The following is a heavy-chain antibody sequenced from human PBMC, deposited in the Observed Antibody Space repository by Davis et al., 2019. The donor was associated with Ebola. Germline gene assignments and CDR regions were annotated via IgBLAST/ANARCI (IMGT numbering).Heavy chain of an antibody. D-gene: IGHD3-16*01. CDR3: AKDAGYYDYVWTAFDI. V-gene: IGHV3-30*18. CDR2: ISYDGSNK. J-gene: IGHJ3*02. CDR1: GFTFSSYG. Sequence: GESLKISCAASGFTFSSYGMHWVRQAPGKGLEWVAVISYDGSNKYYADSVKGRFTISRDNSKNTLYLQMNSLRAEDTAVYYCAKDAGYYDYVWTAFDIWGQGTMVTVSS.